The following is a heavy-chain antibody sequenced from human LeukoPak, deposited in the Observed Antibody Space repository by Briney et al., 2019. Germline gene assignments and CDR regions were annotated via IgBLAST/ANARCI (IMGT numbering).Heavy chain of an antibody. J-gene: IGHJ3*02. CDR2: INPSGGST. CDR3: AREWTYDSSGYSHTRGSDAFDI. CDR1: GYTFTSYY. Sequence: ASVKVSCKASGYTFTSYYMHWVRQAPRQGLEWMGIINPSGGSTSYAQKFQGRVTMTSDTSTSTVYMELSSLRSEDTAVYYCAREWTYDSSGYSHTRGSDAFDIWGQGTMVTVSS. V-gene: IGHV1-46*01. D-gene: IGHD3-22*01.